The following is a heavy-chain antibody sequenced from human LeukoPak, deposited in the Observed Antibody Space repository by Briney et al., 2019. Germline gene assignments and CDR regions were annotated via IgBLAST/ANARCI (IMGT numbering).Heavy chain of an antibody. Sequence: GGSLRLSCAASGFTFSTYSMNWVRQAPGKGLEWISHISTSSTTIYYADSVKGRFTISRDNAKNSLYLQMNSLRAEDTAVYYCARDGTGITMVRGVIYYYGMDVWGQGTTVTVSS. V-gene: IGHV3-48*04. CDR3: ARDGTGITMVRGVIYYYGMDV. CDR1: GFTFSTYS. J-gene: IGHJ6*02. D-gene: IGHD3-10*01. CDR2: ISTSSTTI.